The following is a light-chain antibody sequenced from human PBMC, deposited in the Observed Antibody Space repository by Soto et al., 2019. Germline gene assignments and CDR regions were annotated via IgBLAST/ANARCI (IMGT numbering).Light chain of an antibody. V-gene: IGKV3-15*01. CDR1: QSVSSN. CDR3: QQRSNWPWT. J-gene: IGKJ1*01. CDR2: GAS. Sequence: EVVMTQSPATLSVSLGDRATLSCRASQSVSSNLAWYQQKPGQAPRLLIYGASTRATGIPARFSGSGSGTEFTLTISSLQSEDFAVYYCQQRSNWPWTFGQGTKV.